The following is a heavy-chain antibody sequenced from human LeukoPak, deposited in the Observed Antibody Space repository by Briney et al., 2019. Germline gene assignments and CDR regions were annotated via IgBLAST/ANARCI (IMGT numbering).Heavy chain of an antibody. J-gene: IGHJ3*01. Sequence: ASVKVSCKASGYTFTDNYIHWVRQAPGQGLEWMGRINPDSGGINYAQKFQGRVTMTRDTSINTAFVELRRLRSDDTATYYCARAQNYHDRSGYSDDTFDVWGHGTMITVSS. CDR2: INPDSGGI. D-gene: IGHD3-22*01. CDR1: GYTFTDNY. CDR3: ARAQNYHDRSGYSDDTFDV. V-gene: IGHV1-2*06.